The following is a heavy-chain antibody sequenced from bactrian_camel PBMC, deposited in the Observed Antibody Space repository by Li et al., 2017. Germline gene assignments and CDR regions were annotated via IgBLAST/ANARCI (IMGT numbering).Heavy chain of an antibody. Sequence: VQLVESGGGLVQPGGSLRLSCAASGFTFSNYDMSWVRQAPGKGLEWVSSVNGDGKTTAYAEFAKGRSTISRANAKNTLTLQMNSLKTGDTAVYYCAVHRYGAGYQDWGQGTQVTVS. CDR1: GFTFSNYD. D-gene: IGHD5*01. J-gene: IGHJ4*01. CDR3: AVHRYGAGYQD. CDR2: VNGDGKTT. V-gene: IGHV3S40*01.